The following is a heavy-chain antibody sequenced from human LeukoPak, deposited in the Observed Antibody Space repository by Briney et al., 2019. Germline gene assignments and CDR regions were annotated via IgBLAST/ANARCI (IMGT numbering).Heavy chain of an antibody. V-gene: IGHV3-30-3*01. CDR3: ARGLPDLYFDY. CDR2: ISYDAIHK. D-gene: IGHD1-14*01. CDR1: GFTFSSYS. Sequence: GGSLRLSCAASGFTFSSYSMHWVRQAPGKGLEWVAVISYDAIHKYYADSVKGRFTISRDNSKNTLYLQMNSLRAEDTAVYYCARGLPDLYFDYWGQGTLVTVSS. J-gene: IGHJ4*02.